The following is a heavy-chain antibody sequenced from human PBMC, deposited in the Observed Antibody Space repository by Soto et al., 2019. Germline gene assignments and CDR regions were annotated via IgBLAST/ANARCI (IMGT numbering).Heavy chain of an antibody. CDR2: INAGNGNT. J-gene: IGHJ4*02. V-gene: IGHV1-3*01. D-gene: IGHD6-19*01. CDR1: GYTFTSYA. CDR3: ARAVAVPADFDY. Sequence: GASVKVSCKASGYTFTSYAMHWVRQAPGQRLEWMGWINAGNGNTKYSQKFQGRVTITRDTSASTAYMELSSLRSEDSAVYYCARAVAVPADFDYWGQGTLVTVSS.